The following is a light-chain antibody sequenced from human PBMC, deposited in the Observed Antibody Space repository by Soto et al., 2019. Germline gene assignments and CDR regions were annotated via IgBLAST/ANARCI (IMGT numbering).Light chain of an antibody. CDR1: SSDVENYNL. CDR2: EVS. Sequence: QSVLTQPASVSGSPGQSITISCTGTSSDVENYNLVSWYQQHPGKAPKLMIYEVSKLPSGVSNRFSGSKSGNTASLTISGLQAEDEADYYCCSYAGSSTFVVFGGGTKLTVL. CDR3: CSYAGSSTFVV. J-gene: IGLJ2*01. V-gene: IGLV2-23*02.